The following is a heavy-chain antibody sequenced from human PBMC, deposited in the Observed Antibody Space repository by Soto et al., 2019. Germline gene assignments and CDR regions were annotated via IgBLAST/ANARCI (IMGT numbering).Heavy chain of an antibody. CDR3: AKDFHGSWYPYYFDY. V-gene: IGHV3-30*18. CDR2: ISYDGSNK. CDR1: GFTFSSYG. J-gene: IGHJ4*02. Sequence: PGGSLRLSCAASGFTFSSYGMHWVRQAPGKGLEWVAVISYDGSNKYYADSVKGRFTISRDNSKNTLYLQMNSLRAEDTAVYYCAKDFHGSWYPYYFDYWGQGTLVTVSS. D-gene: IGHD6-13*01.